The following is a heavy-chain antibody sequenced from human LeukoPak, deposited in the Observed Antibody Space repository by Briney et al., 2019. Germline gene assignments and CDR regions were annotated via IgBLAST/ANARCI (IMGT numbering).Heavy chain of an antibody. CDR2: IYYSGST. CDR1: GGSLKYYY. Sequence: PSETLSLTCTISGGSLKYYYWSWIRQPPGKGLEWIGYIYYSGSTNYNPSLKSRVTISVDTSKNQFSLKLSSVTAADTAVYYCARCDFWSGYPSYYYYYYMDVWGKGTTVTVSS. CDR3: ARCDFWSGYPSYYYYYYMDV. J-gene: IGHJ6*03. V-gene: IGHV4-59*01. D-gene: IGHD3-3*01.